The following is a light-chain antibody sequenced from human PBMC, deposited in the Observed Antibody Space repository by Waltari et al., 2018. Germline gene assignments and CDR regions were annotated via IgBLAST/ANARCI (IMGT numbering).Light chain of an antibody. Sequence: QSALTQPASVSGSPGQSITVSCTGTSSDVGRYNLVSWYQQHPGKAPKLRIYEGSKRPSGVSNRFSGSKSGNTASLTISGLQAEDEADYYCCSYAGSSTLLFGGGTKVTVL. CDR2: EGS. CDR3: CSYAGSSTLL. J-gene: IGLJ2*01. CDR1: SSDVGRYNL. V-gene: IGLV2-23*01.